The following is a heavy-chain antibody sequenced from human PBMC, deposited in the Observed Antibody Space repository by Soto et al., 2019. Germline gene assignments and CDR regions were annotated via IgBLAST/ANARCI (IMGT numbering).Heavy chain of an antibody. CDR1: GFTFSSYG. V-gene: IGHV3-33*01. J-gene: IGHJ4*02. Sequence: QVQLVESGGGVVQPGRSLRLSCAASGFTFSSYGMHWVRQAPGKGLEWVAVIWYDGSNKYYADSVKGPFTISRDNSKNALSLQMNSLRAEDTAVYYCARVSEGGSYYGGLDYWGQGTLVTVSS. D-gene: IGHD1-26*01. CDR3: ARVSEGGSYYGGLDY. CDR2: IWYDGSNK.